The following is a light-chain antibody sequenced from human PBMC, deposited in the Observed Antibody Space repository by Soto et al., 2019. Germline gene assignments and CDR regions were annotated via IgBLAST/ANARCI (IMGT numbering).Light chain of an antibody. Sequence: QSVLTQPPSVYGAPGQRVTISCAGDISNIGAGYNVHWYQLLPGSAPKLLIFDNTNRPSGVPDRFSGSKSGTSASLAITGLQAEDEADYYCQSYDSSASKVFGGGTKVTV. CDR3: QSYDSSASKV. V-gene: IGLV1-40*01. J-gene: IGLJ2*01. CDR1: ISNIGAGYN. CDR2: DNT.